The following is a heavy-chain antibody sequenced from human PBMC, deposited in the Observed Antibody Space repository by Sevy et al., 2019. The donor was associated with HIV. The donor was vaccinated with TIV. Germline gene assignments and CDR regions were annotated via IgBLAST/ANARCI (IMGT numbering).Heavy chain of an antibody. Sequence: ASVKVSCKASGYTFTGDYLHWVRQAPGQGLEWMGRVYPNSGGTNYARKFQGRITMTRDTSIRTAYMELNRLKFDDTAVYYCARDGGGGTTNSGMDVWGQGTTVTVSS. CDR3: ARDGGGGTTNSGMDV. V-gene: IGHV1-2*06. CDR1: GYTFTGDY. D-gene: IGHD1-7*01. J-gene: IGHJ6*02. CDR2: VYPNSGGT.